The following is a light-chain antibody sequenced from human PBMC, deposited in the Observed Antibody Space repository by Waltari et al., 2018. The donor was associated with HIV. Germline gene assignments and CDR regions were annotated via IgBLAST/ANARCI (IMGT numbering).Light chain of an antibody. Sequence: EIVLAQSPRTLSLSPGERATLSCRAGQTVTSNYLAWYQVRPGQAPRLLIYGASIRATGVPDKFSGSGSGTDFTLTIGRLEPEDFAVYYCHQYGTSPRTFGQGSKVEIK. J-gene: IGKJ2*01. CDR1: QTVTSNY. V-gene: IGKV3-20*01. CDR3: HQYGTSPRT. CDR2: GAS.